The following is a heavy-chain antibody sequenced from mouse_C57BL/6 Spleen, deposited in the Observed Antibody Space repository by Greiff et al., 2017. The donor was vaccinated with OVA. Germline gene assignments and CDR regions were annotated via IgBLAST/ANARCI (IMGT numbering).Heavy chain of an antibody. D-gene: IGHD2-1*01. CDR1: GFTFSSYG. CDR2: ISSGGSYT. V-gene: IGHV5-6*02. J-gene: IGHJ2*01. Sequence: DVKVEESGGDLVKPGGSLKLSCAASGFTFSSYGMSWVRQTPDKRLEWVATISSGGSYTYYPDSVKGRFTISRDNAKNTLYLQMSSLKSEDTAMYYCARQDYGNYEGYFDYWGQGTTLTVSS. CDR3: ARQDYGNYEGYFDY.